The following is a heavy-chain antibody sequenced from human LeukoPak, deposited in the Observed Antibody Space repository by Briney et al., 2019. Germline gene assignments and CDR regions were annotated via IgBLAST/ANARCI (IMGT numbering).Heavy chain of an antibody. CDR3: ASGGSYFDTNGYYAANFDY. J-gene: IGHJ4*02. V-gene: IGHV1-69*13. D-gene: IGHD3-22*01. CDR2: IIPMFATT. CDR1: GGTFSSYA. Sequence: SVKVSCKASGGTFSSYAISWVRQAPGQGLEWMGGIIPMFATTNSAQKFQGRVTITADDSTITAYMELTSLTSEDTAVYYCASGGSYFDTNGYYAANFDYWGQGTLVTVSS.